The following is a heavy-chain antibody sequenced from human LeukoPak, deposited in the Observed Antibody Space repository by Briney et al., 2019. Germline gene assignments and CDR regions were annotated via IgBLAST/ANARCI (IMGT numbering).Heavy chain of an antibody. V-gene: IGHV4-34*01. D-gene: IGHD3-10*01. Sequence: PSETLSLTCAVYGGSFSGYYWSWIRQPPGKGLEWIGEINHSGSTNYNPSLKSRVTISVDTSKNQFSLKLSSVTAADTAVYYCARHRGSKRHWFDPWGQGTLVTVSS. CDR3: ARHRGSKRHWFDP. CDR1: GGSFSGYY. CDR2: INHSGST. J-gene: IGHJ5*02.